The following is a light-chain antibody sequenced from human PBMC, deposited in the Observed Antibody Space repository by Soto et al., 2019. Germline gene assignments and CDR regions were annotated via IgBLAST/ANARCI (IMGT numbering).Light chain of an antibody. CDR1: SSDVGGYNY. CDR2: EVS. Sequence: ALTQPASVSGSPGQSITISCTGTSSDVGGYNYVSWYQQHPGKAPKLMIYEVSNRPSGVSNRFSDSKSGNTASLTISGRQAEDEADYYCRSYTSSSPLVVFGGGTKVTVL. J-gene: IGLJ2*01. CDR3: RSYTSSSPLVV. V-gene: IGLV2-14*01.